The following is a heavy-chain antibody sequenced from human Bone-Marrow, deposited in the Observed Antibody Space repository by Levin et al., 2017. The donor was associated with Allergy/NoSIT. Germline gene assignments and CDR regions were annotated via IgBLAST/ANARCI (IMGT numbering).Heavy chain of an antibody. V-gene: IGHV3-23*01. J-gene: IGHJ4*02. CDR3: AKYLRPTTPYCDY. CDR2: ITGSGGST. Sequence: GGSLRLSCAASGFTFSTYAMTWVRQAPGKGLEWVSSITGSGGSTYYADSVRGRFTISRDNSKSALYLQMNSLRAEDTAVYDCAKYLRPTTPYCDYWGQGTLVTVSS. CDR1: GFTFSTYA. D-gene: IGHD4-11*01.